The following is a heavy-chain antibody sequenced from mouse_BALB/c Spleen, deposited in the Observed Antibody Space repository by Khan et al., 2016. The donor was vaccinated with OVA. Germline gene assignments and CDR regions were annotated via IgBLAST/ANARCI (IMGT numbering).Heavy chain of an antibody. Sequence: VRLQQSGPELVKPGASVKMSCKASGYTFTSYVIHWVKQKPGQGLEWIGYIYPYNDDTKSNEKFKGKATLTSDKSSSTAYMELRSLTSEDSAVYSCARNYRYDVYFDYWGQGTTLTVSS. V-gene: IGHV1S136*01. D-gene: IGHD2-14*01. CDR2: IYPYNDDT. CDR3: ARNYRYDVYFDY. CDR1: GYTFTSYV. J-gene: IGHJ2*01.